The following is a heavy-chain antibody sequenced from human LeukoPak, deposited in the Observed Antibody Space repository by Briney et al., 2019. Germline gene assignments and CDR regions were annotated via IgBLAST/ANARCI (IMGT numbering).Heavy chain of an antibody. CDR3: ARVDYYGSGSYYSYYFDY. CDR2: IYHSGST. CDR1: GASISSTSYY. Sequence: SETLSLTCSVSGASISSTSYYWGWIRQPPGKGLEWIGSIYHSGSTYYNPSLKSRVTISVDTSKNQFSLKLSSVTAADTAVYYCARVDYYGSGSYYSYYFDYWGQGTLVTVSS. J-gene: IGHJ4*02. V-gene: IGHV4-39*07. D-gene: IGHD3-10*01.